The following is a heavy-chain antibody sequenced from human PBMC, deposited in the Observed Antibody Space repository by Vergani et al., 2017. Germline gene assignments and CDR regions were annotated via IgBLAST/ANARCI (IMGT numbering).Heavy chain of an antibody. CDR3: AKERDASNYGFDY. V-gene: IGHV3-48*01. D-gene: IGHD4-11*01. CDR2: ISSSAAI. CDR1: GFTFRPYT. J-gene: IGHJ4*02. Sequence: EVQLVESGGGLVQPGGSLRLSCVASGFTFRPYTMNWVRQGPGKGLEWLSYISSSAAINYADSVKGRFTISRDNAKNSLYLQMNSLRAEDTAVYYCAKERDASNYGFDYWGQGTLVTVSS.